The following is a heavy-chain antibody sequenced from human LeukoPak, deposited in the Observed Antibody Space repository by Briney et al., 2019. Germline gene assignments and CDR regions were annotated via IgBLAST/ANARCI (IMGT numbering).Heavy chain of an antibody. D-gene: IGHD1-26*01. CDR1: GGSISSYY. J-gene: IGHJ3*02. CDR2: IYYSGST. V-gene: IGHV4-59*01. CDR3: ARGIGGRYSYDAFDI. Sequence: SETLSLTCTGSGGSISSYYWSWIRQPPGKGLEWIGYIYYSGSTNYNPSLKSRVTISVDTSKNQFSLKLSSVTAADTAVYYCARGIGGRYSYDAFDIWGQGTMVTVSS.